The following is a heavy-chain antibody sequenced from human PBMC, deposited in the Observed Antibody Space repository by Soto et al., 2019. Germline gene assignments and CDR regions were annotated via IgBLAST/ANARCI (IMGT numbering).Heavy chain of an antibody. CDR1: GFSFYNYA. CDR3: AKTFYSDSSGYWTPFFDY. CDR2: ISGSGVTT. J-gene: IGHJ4*02. Sequence: PGGSLRLSCAASGFSFYNYAMSWVRQAPGKGLEWVSSISGSGVTTHYADSVQGRFTISRDNSKNTLYLQMNSLRAEDTAVYYCAKTFYSDSSGYWTPFFDYWGQGTLVTVSS. V-gene: IGHV3-23*01. D-gene: IGHD3-22*01.